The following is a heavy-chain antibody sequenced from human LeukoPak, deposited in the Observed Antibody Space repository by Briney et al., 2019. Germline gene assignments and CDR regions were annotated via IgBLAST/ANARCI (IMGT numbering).Heavy chain of an antibody. CDR2: ISSSSSTI. V-gene: IGHV3-48*01. CDR3: ARGAYYYEN. D-gene: IGHD3-22*01. J-gene: IGHJ4*02. CDR1: GFTFSSHS. Sequence: GGSLRLSCAASGFTFSSHSMNWVRQAPGKGLEWVSYISSSSSTIYYADSVKGRFTISRDNAKNSLYLQMNSLRAEDTAVYYCARGAYYYENWGQGTLVTVSS.